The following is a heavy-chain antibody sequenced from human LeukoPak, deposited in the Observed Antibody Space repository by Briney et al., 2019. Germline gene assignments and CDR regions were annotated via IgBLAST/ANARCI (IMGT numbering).Heavy chain of an antibody. CDR1: GYTFTGYY. V-gene: IGHV1-2*02. CDR3: ARTRQYSSSWYCWFDP. D-gene: IGHD6-13*01. CDR2: INPNSGGT. J-gene: IGHJ5*02. Sequence: GASVKVSCKASGYTFTGYYMHWVRQAPGQGLEWMGWINPNSGGTNYAQKFQGRVTMTRDTSISTAYMELSRLRSDDTAVYYCARTRQYSSSWYCWFDPWGQGTLVTVSS.